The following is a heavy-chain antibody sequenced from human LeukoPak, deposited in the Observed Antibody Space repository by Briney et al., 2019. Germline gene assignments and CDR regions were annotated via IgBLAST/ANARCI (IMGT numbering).Heavy chain of an antibody. J-gene: IGHJ5*02. D-gene: IGHD6-13*01. V-gene: IGHV1-3*01. CDR2: INAGNGNT. Sequence: ASVKVSCKASGYTFTSYAMHWVRQAPGQRLEWMGWINAGNGNTKYSQKFQGRVTITRDTSASTAYMKLSSLRSEDTAVYYCARGTYSSSLGWFDPWGQGTLVTVSS. CDR3: ARGTYSSSLGWFDP. CDR1: GYTFTSYA.